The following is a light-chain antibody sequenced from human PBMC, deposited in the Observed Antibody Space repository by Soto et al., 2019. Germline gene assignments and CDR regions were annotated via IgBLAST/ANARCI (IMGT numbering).Light chain of an antibody. CDR1: QSIGNW. CDR3: QQYGNYSPYT. Sequence: DIQMTQSPSTLSASVGDRVTITCRASQSIGNWLAWYQHKPGKAPKLLIYKSSNLESGVPSRFSGSGSGTEFPLTINSLQPDDFATYYCQQYGNYSPYTFCQGTKLEIK. CDR2: KSS. V-gene: IGKV1-5*03. J-gene: IGKJ2*01.